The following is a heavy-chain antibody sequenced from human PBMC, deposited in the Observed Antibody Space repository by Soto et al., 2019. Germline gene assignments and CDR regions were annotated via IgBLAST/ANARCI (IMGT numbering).Heavy chain of an antibody. CDR2: IKQDGSEK. D-gene: IGHD6-6*01. J-gene: IGHJ3*02. Sequence: HPGGSLRLSCAASGFTFSSYWMSWVRQAPGKGLEWVANIKQDGSEKYYVDSVKGRFTISRDNAKNSLYLQMNSLRAEDTAVYYCATEVIAARPALALDAFDIWGQGTMVTVSS. V-gene: IGHV3-7*03. CDR3: ATEVIAARPALALDAFDI. CDR1: GFTFSSYW.